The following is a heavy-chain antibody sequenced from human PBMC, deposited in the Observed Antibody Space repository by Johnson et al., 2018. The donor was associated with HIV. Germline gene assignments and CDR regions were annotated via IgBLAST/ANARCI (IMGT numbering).Heavy chain of an antibody. D-gene: IGHD6-6*01. V-gene: IGHV3-30*04. CDR3: AYSSSPLSGDAFDI. CDR2: ISDDGSNE. Sequence: QVQLVESGGGVVQPGRSLRLSCAASGFTFSSYAMHWVRQAPGKGLDWVAVISDDGSNEYYADSVKGRFSISRDNSKNTLYRQMNSLRAEATAVYYCAYSSSPLSGDAFDIWGQGTMVTVSS. J-gene: IGHJ3*02. CDR1: GFTFSSYA.